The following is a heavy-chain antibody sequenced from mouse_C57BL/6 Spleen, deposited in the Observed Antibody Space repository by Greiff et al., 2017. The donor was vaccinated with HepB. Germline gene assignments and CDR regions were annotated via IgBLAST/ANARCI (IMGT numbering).Heavy chain of an antibody. V-gene: IGHV2-9-1*01. Sequence: VQLVESGPGLVAPSQSLSITCTVSGFSLTSYAISWVRQPPGKGLEWLGVIWTGGGTNYNSALKSRLSISKDNSKSQVFLKMNSLQTDDTARYYCARNEGLRRGVYFDYWGQGTTLTVSS. CDR2: IWTGGGT. CDR1: GFSLTSYA. J-gene: IGHJ2*01. CDR3: ARNEGLRRGVYFDY. D-gene: IGHD2-4*01.